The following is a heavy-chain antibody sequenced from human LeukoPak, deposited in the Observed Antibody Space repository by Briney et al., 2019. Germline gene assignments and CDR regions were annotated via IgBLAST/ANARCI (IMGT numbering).Heavy chain of an antibody. J-gene: IGHJ4*02. D-gene: IGHD3-10*01. CDR3: AREGLYSGSVSSDLDF. CDR1: GFTFSSYT. CDR2: ISGSATHI. V-gene: IGHV3-21*01. Sequence: SGGSQRLSCAASGFTFSSYTMDWVRQAPRKGLEWVSSISGSATHIYYADSVKGRFTISRDNAKNSVYLQVNSLRAEDTAVYYCAREGLYSGSVSSDLDFWGQGTLVSVSS.